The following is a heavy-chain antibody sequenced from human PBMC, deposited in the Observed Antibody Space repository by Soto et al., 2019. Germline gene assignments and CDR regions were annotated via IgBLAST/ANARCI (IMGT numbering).Heavy chain of an antibody. CDR2: IYYSGST. CDR3: ARLATVFDY. J-gene: IGHJ4*02. D-gene: IGHD1-26*01. Sequence: LSLTCTVSGGSISSSSYYWGWIRQPPGKGLEWVGSIYYSGSTYYNPSLKSRVTMSVDTSKNQFSLRLSSVTASDTAVYYCARLATVFDYWGQGTLVTVSS. V-gene: IGHV4-39*01. CDR1: GGSISSSSYY.